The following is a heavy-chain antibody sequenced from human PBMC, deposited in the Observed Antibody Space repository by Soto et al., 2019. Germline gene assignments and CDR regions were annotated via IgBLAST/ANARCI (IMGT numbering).Heavy chain of an antibody. CDR2: IYYSGST. Sequence: SETLSLTCTVSGGSISSSSYYWGWIRQPPGKGLEWIGSIYYSGSTYYNPSLKSRVTISVDTSKNQFSLKLSSVTAADTAVYYCARQYCSGGSCYSASDYWGQGTLVTVSS. CDR3: ARQYCSGGSCYSASDY. J-gene: IGHJ4*02. D-gene: IGHD2-15*01. V-gene: IGHV4-39*01. CDR1: GGSISSSSYY.